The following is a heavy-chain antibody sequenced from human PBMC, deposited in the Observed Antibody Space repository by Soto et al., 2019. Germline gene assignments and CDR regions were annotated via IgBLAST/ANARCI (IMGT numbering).Heavy chain of an antibody. Sequence: PGGSLRLSCAASGFTFDYYAMHWVRQSPGKGLEWVSGISWNSGSIGYADSVKGRFTISRDNAKNSLYLQMNSLRAEDTALYYCAKGTVYDPTPDAFDIWGQGTMVTVSS. J-gene: IGHJ3*02. CDR2: ISWNSGSI. D-gene: IGHD3-22*01. CDR1: GFTFDYYA. CDR3: AKGTVYDPTPDAFDI. V-gene: IGHV3-9*01.